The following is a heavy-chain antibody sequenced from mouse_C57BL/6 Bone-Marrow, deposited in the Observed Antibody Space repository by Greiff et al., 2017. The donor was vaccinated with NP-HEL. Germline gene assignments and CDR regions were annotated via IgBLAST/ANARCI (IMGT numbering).Heavy chain of an antibody. V-gene: IGHV1-7*01. D-gene: IGHD1-1*01. CDR3: ALLRFFFDY. Sequence: VQRVESGAELAKPGASVKLSCKASGYTFTSYWMHWVKQRPGQGLEWIGYINPSSGYTKYNQKFKDKATLTADKSSSTAYMQLSSLTYEDSAVYYCALLRFFFDYWGQGTTLTVSS. CDR2: INPSSGYT. CDR1: GYTFTSYW. J-gene: IGHJ2*01.